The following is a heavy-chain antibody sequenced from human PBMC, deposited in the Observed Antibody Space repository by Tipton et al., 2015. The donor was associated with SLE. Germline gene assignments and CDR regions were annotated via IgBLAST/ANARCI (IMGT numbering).Heavy chain of an antibody. CDR3: VRKVGEY. CDR2: ISSSSSPI. V-gene: IGHV3-48*01. CDR1: GLTFNTYT. Sequence: SLRLSCAASGLTFNTYTMNWVRQAPGKGLEWVSYISSSSSPIYYADSVKGRFTISRDNAKSSLYLQMNSLRAEDTAVYYCVRKVGEYWGQGTLVTVSS. J-gene: IGHJ4*02.